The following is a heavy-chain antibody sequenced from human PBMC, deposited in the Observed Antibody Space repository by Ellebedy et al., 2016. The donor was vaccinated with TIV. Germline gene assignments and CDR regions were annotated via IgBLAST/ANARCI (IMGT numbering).Heavy chain of an antibody. J-gene: IGHJ6*03. D-gene: IGHD1-14*01. CDR3: ATFNQYYTYLGV. Sequence: SETLSPTXTVSGDSISSRSDYWAWLRQPPGKGLEWIGTISNRDRTDYNPSLKSRVFILVDASKNQFFLKLTSVTAADTAVYYCATFNQYYTYLGVWGKGTTVTVSS. CDR2: ISNRDRT. CDR1: GDSISSRSDY. V-gene: IGHV4-39*01.